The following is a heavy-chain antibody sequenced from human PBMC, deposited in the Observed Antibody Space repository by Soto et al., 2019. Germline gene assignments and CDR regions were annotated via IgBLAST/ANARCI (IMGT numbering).Heavy chain of an antibody. Sequence: QVQLVQSGAEVKKPGASVKVSCKASGYTFTSYGISWVRQAPGQGLEWIGWISAYNGNTNYAQKLQGRVTMTTDTSTSTAYMELRSLRSDDTAVYYCAREGYYDSSGYQYGMDVWGQGTTVTVSS. CDR1: GYTFTSYG. CDR2: ISAYNGNT. J-gene: IGHJ6*02. D-gene: IGHD3-22*01. V-gene: IGHV1-18*01. CDR3: AREGYYDSSGYQYGMDV.